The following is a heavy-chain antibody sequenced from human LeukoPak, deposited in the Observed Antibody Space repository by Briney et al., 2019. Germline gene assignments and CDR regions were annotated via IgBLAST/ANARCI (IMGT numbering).Heavy chain of an antibody. CDR3: AKDLIKVGPTRFRNYYYYMDV. CDR1: RFTFSSYG. Sequence: GGSLRLSCAASRFTFSSYGMHWVRQAPGKGLEWVAFIRYDGSNKYYADSVKGRFTISRDNAKNSLYLQMNSLRAEDTAVYYCAKDLIKVGPTRFRNYYYYMDVWGKGTTVTVSS. J-gene: IGHJ6*03. CDR2: IRYDGSNK. D-gene: IGHD1-26*01. V-gene: IGHV3-30*02.